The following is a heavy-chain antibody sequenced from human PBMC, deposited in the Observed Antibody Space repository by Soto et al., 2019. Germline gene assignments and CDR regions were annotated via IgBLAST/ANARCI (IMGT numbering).Heavy chain of an antibody. V-gene: IGHV1-69*01. CDR2: SIPIFGTA. J-gene: IGHJ2*01. CDR3: ARSLNIGDGYHPLWDFDR. Sequence: QVQLVQSGAEVKKPGSSVKVSCKASGGTFSSYAISWVRQAPGQGLAWMGGSIPIFGTANYAQKFQGRVTITADEDTSTAYMERSSLRSEDTAVYYCARSLNIGDGYHPLWDFDRCGSGTLVTVSS. CDR1: GGTFSSYA. D-gene: IGHD5-12*01.